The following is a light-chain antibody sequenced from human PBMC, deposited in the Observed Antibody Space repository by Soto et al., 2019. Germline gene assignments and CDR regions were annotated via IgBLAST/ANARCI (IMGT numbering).Light chain of an antibody. CDR1: SSDVGDYNY. J-gene: IGLJ1*01. Sequence: QSVLTEPASVSGSPGQSITISCTGTSSDVGDYNYVSWYQQHPGKAPKVMIYDVSNRPSGGSNRFSGSKSGNTASLTISGLQAEDEADYYCSSYTSSSTLVFGTGTKVTVL. CDR2: DVS. CDR3: SSYTSSSTLV. V-gene: IGLV2-14*01.